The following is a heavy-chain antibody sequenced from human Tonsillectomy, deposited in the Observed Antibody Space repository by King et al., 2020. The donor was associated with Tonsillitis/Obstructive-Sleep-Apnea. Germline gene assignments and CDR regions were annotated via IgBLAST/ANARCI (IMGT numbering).Heavy chain of an antibody. J-gene: IGHJ3*02. CDR3: ARDMVLEAGGDAFDI. D-gene: IGHD2-8*01. Sequence: QLQESSPGLVKPSETLSLTCTVSGGSISSYYWSWIRQPPGKGLEWIGYIYYSGSTNYNPSLKSRVTISVDTSKNQLSLKLSSVTAADTAVYYCARDMVLEAGGDAFDIWGQGTMVTVSS. CDR2: IYYSGST. CDR1: GGSISSYY. V-gene: IGHV4-59*01.